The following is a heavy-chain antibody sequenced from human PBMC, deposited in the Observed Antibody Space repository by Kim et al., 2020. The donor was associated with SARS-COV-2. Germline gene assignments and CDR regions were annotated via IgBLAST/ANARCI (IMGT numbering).Heavy chain of an antibody. V-gene: IGHV3-30*01. D-gene: IGHD3-10*01. Sequence: GRFTISRDNSKNSLYLQMNSLRAEDTAVYYCARERRITMVRGVIIPLFDYWGQGTLVTVSS. J-gene: IGHJ4*02. CDR3: ARERRITMVRGVIIPLFDY.